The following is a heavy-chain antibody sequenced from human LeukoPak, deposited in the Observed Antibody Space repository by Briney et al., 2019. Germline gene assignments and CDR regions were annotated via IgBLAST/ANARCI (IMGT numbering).Heavy chain of an antibody. J-gene: IGHJ5*02. CDR1: GGTFSNYA. CDR2: IIPIFGTA. V-gene: IGHV1-69*13. Sequence: SVKLSCKASGGTFSNYAISWVRQAPGQGLEWMGGIIPIFGTANYAQKFQGRVTITADESTSTAYMELSSLIFEDTAVYYCAITGSHRGFDPWGQGTLVTVSS. D-gene: IGHD1-14*01. CDR3: AITGSHRGFDP.